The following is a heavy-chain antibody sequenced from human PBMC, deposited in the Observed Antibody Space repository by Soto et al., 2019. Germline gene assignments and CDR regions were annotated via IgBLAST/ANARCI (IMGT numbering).Heavy chain of an antibody. CDR2: TRFSGGII. D-gene: IGHD1-1*01. J-gene: IGHJ4*02. CDR3: VRESIRAPTGPY. CDR1: GFTFSTSS. Sequence: EAQLVESGGGLVQPGGSLRLSCAASGFTFSTSSMSWVRQAPGKGLEWVSYTRFSGGIIYYADSVRGRFTISRDNAKNSLYLEMHSLIAVDTAVNYCVRESIRAPTGPYRGEGTLVTVTS. V-gene: IGHV3-48*01.